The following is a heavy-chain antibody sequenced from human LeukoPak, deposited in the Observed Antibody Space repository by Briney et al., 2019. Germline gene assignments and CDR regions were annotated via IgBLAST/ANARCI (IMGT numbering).Heavy chain of an antibody. J-gene: IGHJ4*02. Sequence: PSETLSLTCTVSGGSISSSSYYWGWIRQPPGKGLEWIGSIYYSGNTYYNPSLKSRVTISVDTSKNQFSLKLSSVTAADTAVYYCASPTYYYDSSGSTTFDYWGQGTLVTVSS. D-gene: IGHD3-22*01. V-gene: IGHV4-39*01. CDR2: IYYSGNT. CDR1: GGSISSSSYY. CDR3: ASPTYYYDSSGSTTFDY.